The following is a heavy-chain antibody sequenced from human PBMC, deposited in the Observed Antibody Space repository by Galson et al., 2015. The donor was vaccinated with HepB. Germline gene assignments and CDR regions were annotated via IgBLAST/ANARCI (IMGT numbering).Heavy chain of an antibody. CDR3: ARGRWTQVSAYTAGTVTHPRAGDYYYYYGMDV. V-gene: IGHV4-34*01. D-gene: IGHD4-17*01. Sequence: TLSLTCAVYGGSFSGYYWSWIRQPPGKGLEWIGEINHSGSTNYNPSLKSRVTISVDTSKNQFSLKLSSVTAADTAVYYCARGRWTQVSAYTAGTVTHPRAGDYYYYYGMDVWGQGTTVTVSS. CDR1: GGSFSGYY. J-gene: IGHJ6*02. CDR2: INHSGST.